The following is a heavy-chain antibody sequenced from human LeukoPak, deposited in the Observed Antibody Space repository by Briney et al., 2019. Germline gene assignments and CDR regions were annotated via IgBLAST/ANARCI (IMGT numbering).Heavy chain of an antibody. Sequence: PGATLINPHTASRLAGKECTLWWLPQAPEKELEWVSAISGRDDSTYYADSVKGRFTISRDTSKNTLFLQMNSLRAEDTAVYYCAKWGDYDILTGYYDPDYWGQGTLVTVSS. D-gene: IGHD3-9*01. CDR2: ISGRDDST. V-gene: IGHV3-23*01. CDR1: RLAGKECT. J-gene: IGHJ4*02. CDR3: AKWGDYDILTGYYDPDY.